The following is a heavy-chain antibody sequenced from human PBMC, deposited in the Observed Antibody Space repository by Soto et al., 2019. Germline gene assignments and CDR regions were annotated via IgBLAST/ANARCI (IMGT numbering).Heavy chain of an antibody. Sequence: QTRALACAISGDSVSSNSASWNWIRQSPSRGLEWLGRTYYGSKWYNDYAVSLKGRVTINPDTSKNHFSLQLNSVTPEDAAVYSCPSRTYSIGWSSPWPTHYGPEVSGQGTTGTAS. CDR2: TYYGSKWYN. CDR3: PSRTYSIGWSSPWPTHYGPEV. CDR1: GDSVSSNSAS. V-gene: IGHV6-1*01. D-gene: IGHD6-19*01. J-gene: IGHJ6*02.